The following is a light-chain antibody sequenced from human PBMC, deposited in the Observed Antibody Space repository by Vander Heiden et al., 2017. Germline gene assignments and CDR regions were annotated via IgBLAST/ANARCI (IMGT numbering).Light chain of an antibody. CDR2: KDT. Sequence: SYELTQPPSVSVSPGQTDRITCSGDALPKQYAYWYQQKPGQAPVLVIYKDTERPSGIPERFSGSSSGTTVTLTISGVQSEDEADYYCQSADSSGARGVFGGGTKLTVL. CDR3: QSADSSGARGV. CDR1: ALPKQY. V-gene: IGLV3-25*03. J-gene: IGLJ3*02.